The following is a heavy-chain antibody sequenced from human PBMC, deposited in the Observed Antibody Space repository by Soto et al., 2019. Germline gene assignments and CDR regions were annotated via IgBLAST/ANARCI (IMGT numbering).Heavy chain of an antibody. V-gene: IGHV4-38-2*01. Sequence: SETLSLTCAVSGYSISSGYYWGWIRQPPGKGLEWIGSIYHSGSTYYNPSLKSRVTISVDTSKNQFSLKLSSVTAADTAVYYCARGRGSSGWFDYWGQGTRVTVS. CDR3: ARGRGSSGWFDY. D-gene: IGHD6-19*01. J-gene: IGHJ4*02. CDR2: IYHSGST. CDR1: GYSISSGYY.